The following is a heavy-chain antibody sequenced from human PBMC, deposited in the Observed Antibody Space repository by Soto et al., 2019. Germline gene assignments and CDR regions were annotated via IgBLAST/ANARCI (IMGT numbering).Heavy chain of an antibody. CDR2: IIPILGIA. D-gene: IGHD2-2*01. CDR1: GGTFSSYT. CDR3: ARDRREVPAAMGIDY. Sequence: VKVSCKASGGTFSSYTISWVRQAPGQGLEWMGRIIPILGIANYAQKFQGRVTITADKSTSTAYMELSSLRSEDTAVYYCARDRREVPAAMGIDYWGQGTLVTVSS. J-gene: IGHJ4*02. V-gene: IGHV1-69*04.